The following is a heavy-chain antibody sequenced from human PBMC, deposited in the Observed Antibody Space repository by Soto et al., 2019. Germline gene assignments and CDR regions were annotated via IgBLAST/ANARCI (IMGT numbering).Heavy chain of an antibody. Sequence: SETLFLTCAVSGDSVTSNVWWSWVRQPPGKGLEWIGEAYHNGLTDYNPSLKSRVTMSVDTSKNEFSLKLTSLTAADTAIYYCARDAAVPGESDRFDYWGQGTLVTVSS. CDR2: AYHNGLT. CDR1: GDSVTSNVW. CDR3: ARDAAVPGESDRFDY. D-gene: IGHD6-19*01. V-gene: IGHV4-4*02. J-gene: IGHJ4*02.